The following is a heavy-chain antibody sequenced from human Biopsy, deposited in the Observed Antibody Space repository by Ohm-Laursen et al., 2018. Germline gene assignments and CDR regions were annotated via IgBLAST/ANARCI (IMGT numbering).Heavy chain of an antibody. CDR3: ARGMRSSGWPYFDS. Sequence: GTLPFTCTVSGDSVSSGSFYWTWLRKPPGQGLEYIGYIYDRGSTANYNPSLDSRVTMSVDMPKNQFSLKLSSVTAADTAIYYCARGMRSSGWPYFDSWGQGTLVTGSS. CDR1: GDSVSSGSFY. J-gene: IGHJ4*02. CDR2: IYDRGST. V-gene: IGHV4-61*01. D-gene: IGHD6-19*01.